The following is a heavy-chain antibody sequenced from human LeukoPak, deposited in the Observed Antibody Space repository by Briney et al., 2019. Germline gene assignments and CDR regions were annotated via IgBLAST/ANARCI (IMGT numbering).Heavy chain of an antibody. V-gene: IGHV3-20*04. CDR1: GFTFGDYG. J-gene: IGHJ6*03. Sequence: PGGSLRLSCAASGFTFGDYGMSWVRQAPGKGLEWVSGINWNGGSTGYADSVKGRFTISRDNAKNSLYLQMNSLRAEDTALYYCAREMAYYDFWSGYSPYYYYYMDVWGKGTTVTVSS. CDR3: AREMAYYDFWSGYSPYYYYYMDV. D-gene: IGHD3-3*01. CDR2: INWNGGST.